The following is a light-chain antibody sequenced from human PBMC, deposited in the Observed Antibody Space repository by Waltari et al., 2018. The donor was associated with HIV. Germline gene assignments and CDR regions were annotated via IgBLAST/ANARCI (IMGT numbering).Light chain of an antibody. Sequence: EIVLTQSPGTLSLSPGEGATLSCRASQTVSSVHLAWYQQKPGQAPRLLIYGASSMATGIPDRFSGSGSGTDFTLTISRLEPEDLAVYYCQQYGGSPPYSFGQGTKLEIK. CDR3: QQYGGSPPYS. CDR1: QTVSSVH. J-gene: IGKJ2*03. CDR2: GAS. V-gene: IGKV3-20*01.